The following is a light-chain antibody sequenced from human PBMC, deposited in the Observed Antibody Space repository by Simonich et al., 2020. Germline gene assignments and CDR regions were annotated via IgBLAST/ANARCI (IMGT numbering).Light chain of an antibody. CDR2: DVS. J-gene: IGLJ3*02. V-gene: IGLV2-11*01. Sequence: QSALTQPRSVSGSPGQSVTISCTGTSSDVGGYNYVSWYQQHPGKAPKLMIYDVSSRPSGVPDSFSGSKSGNTASLTISGLQAEDEADYYCCSYAGSYTLVFGGGTKLTVL. CDR1: SSDVGGYNY. CDR3: CSYAGSYTLV.